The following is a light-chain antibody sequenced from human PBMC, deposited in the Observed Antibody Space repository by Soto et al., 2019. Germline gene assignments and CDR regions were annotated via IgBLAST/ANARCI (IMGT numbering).Light chain of an antibody. CDR2: GAS. Sequence: EMVLTQSPGTLSLSPGERATLSCRASQSVSNNYLAWYQQKPGQAPRLLIYGASNRATGIPDRFSGSGSGTDFTLTISRLEPEDFAVYFCQQYGDMWTFGQGTKVDIK. V-gene: IGKV3-20*01. CDR1: QSVSNNY. CDR3: QQYGDMWT. J-gene: IGKJ1*01.